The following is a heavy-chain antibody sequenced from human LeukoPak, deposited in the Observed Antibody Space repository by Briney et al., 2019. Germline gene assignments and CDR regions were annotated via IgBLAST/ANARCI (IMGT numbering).Heavy chain of an antibody. J-gene: IGHJ3*02. CDR2: IYYSGST. CDR3: ARQQERYCSSTSCYTGPDAFDI. D-gene: IGHD2-2*02. Sequence: SETLSLTCTVSGGSISSSSYYWGWIRQPPGKGLEWIGSIYYSGSTYYNPSLKSRVTISVDTSKNQFSLKLSSVTAADTAVYYCARQQERYCSSTSCYTGPDAFDIWGQGTMVTVSS. V-gene: IGHV4-39*01. CDR1: GGSISSSSYY.